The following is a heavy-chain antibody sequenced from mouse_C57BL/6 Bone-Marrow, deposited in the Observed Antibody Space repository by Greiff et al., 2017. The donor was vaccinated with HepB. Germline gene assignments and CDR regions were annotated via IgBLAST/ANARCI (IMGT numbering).Heavy chain of an antibody. CDR3: ARGYYYGSSYVHWYFDV. J-gene: IGHJ1*03. D-gene: IGHD1-1*01. V-gene: IGHV1-47*01. Sequence: VKLVESGAELVKPGASVKMSCKASGYTFTTYPIEWMKQNHGKSLEWIGNFHPYNDDTKYNEKFKGKATLTVEKSSSTVYLELSRLTSDDSAVYYCARGYYYGSSYVHWYFDVWGTGTTVTVSS. CDR1: GYTFTTYP. CDR2: FHPYNDDT.